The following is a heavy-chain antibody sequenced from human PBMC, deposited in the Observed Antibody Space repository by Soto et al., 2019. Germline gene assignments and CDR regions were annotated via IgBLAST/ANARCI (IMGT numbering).Heavy chain of an antibody. CDR3: AKTHDSRNDAFDL. D-gene: IGHD2-21*02. Sequence: TLSLTCTVSGGSISSGGYYWSWIRQHPGKGLEWIGYIYYSGSTYYNPTLKSRVTISVDTSKKQFSLKLSSVTAADTAVYYCAKTHDSRNDAFDLWGEGTMVTVSS. CDR1: GGSISSGGYY. V-gene: IGHV4-31*03. CDR2: IYYSGST. J-gene: IGHJ3*01.